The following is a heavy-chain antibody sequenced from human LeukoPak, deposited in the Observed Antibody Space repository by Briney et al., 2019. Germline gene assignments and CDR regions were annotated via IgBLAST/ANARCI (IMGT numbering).Heavy chain of an antibody. D-gene: IGHD1-26*01. CDR2: IDSSGTTI. J-gene: IGHJ4*02. Sequence: GGSLRLSCAASGFTFSSCEMNWVRQTPGKGLEWVSYIDSSGTTIYYADSVEGRFTSSRDNAKNSLHLQMNSLRADDTAVYYCARVSESYHDYWGQGTLVTVSS. V-gene: IGHV3-48*03. CDR1: GFTFSSCE. CDR3: ARVSESYHDY.